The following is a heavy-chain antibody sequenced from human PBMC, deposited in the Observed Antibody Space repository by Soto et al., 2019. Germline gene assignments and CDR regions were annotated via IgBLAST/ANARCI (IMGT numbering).Heavy chain of an antibody. CDR3: ARRNSVYGSGSYFRYYYYYGMDV. V-gene: IGHV3-7*01. CDR1: GFTFSSYW. CDR2: IKQDGSEK. D-gene: IGHD3-10*01. J-gene: IGHJ6*02. Sequence: GGSVRLSCAASGFTFSSYWMSWVRQAPGKGLEWVANIKQDGSEKYYVDSVKGRFTISRDNAKNSLYLQMNSLRAEDTAVYYCARRNSVYGSGSYFRYYYYYGMDVWGQGTTVTVSS.